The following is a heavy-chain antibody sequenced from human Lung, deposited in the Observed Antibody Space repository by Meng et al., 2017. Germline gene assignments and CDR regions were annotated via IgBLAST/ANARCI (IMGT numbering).Heavy chain of an antibody. CDR1: VGSFSDYY. Sequence: QVQLQEWVSGLLKPSGTLSLPCVVSVGSFSDYYWSWIRQPPGKGLEWIGEINHSGSTNYNPSLESRATISVDTSQNNLSLKLSSVTAADSAVYYCARGPTTMAHDFDYWGQGTLVTVSS. CDR2: INHSGST. CDR3: ARGPTTMAHDFDY. V-gene: IGHV4-34*01. D-gene: IGHD4-11*01. J-gene: IGHJ4*02.